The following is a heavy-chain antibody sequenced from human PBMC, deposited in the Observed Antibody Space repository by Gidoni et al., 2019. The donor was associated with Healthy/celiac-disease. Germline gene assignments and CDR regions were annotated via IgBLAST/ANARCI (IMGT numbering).Heavy chain of an antibody. D-gene: IGHD6-13*01. V-gene: IGHV4-4*02. CDR3: ARDGSGAGTDYYYGMDV. CDR2: FYHSGCT. CDR1: GGSFSSSNW. Sequence: VQLQESGPGLVTPSGTLSLICAVSGGSFSSSNWWSWFCPPPGKGLEWIGEFYHSGCTNYNPSLKSRVTISVDKSKNQFSLKLSAVTAADTAVYYCARDGSGAGTDYYYGMDVWGQGTTVTVSS. J-gene: IGHJ6*02.